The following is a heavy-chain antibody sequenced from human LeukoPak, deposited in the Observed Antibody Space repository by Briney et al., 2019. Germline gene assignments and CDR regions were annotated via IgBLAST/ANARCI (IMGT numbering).Heavy chain of an antibody. J-gene: IGHJ4*02. V-gene: IGHV3-11*01. D-gene: IGHD5/OR15-5a*01. CDR1: GFSFNDYD. CDR3: AKSMSTSRSGLDS. CDR2: IRSSGSAV. Sequence: AGGSLRLSCEASGFSFNDYDMNWIRQAPGKGLEWVSYIRSSGSAVSYVDSVKGRFTISRDNARNSLYLHMNSLRVEDTAVYYCAKSMSTSRSGLDSWGQGTLVTVSS.